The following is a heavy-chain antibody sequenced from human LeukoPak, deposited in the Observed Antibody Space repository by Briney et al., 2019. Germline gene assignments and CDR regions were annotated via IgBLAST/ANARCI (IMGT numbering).Heavy chain of an antibody. Sequence: GGSLRLSCAASGFTFSSYAMSWVRQAPGEGLEWVSAISGSGGSTYYADSVKGRFTISRDNSKNTLYLQMNSLRAEDTAVYYCACGEDYYDSSGYSGYWGQGTLVTVSS. J-gene: IGHJ4*02. D-gene: IGHD3-22*01. V-gene: IGHV3-23*01. CDR2: ISGSGGST. CDR1: GFTFSSYA. CDR3: ACGEDYYDSSGYSGY.